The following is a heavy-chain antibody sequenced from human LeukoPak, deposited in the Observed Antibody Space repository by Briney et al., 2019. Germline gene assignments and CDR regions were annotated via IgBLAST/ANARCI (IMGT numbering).Heavy chain of an antibody. D-gene: IGHD3-10*01. CDR1: GFTFSSYS. Sequence: GGSLRLSCAASGFTFSSYSMNWVRQAPGKGLEWVSSISSSSSYIYYADSVKGRFTISRDNAKNSLYLQMNSLRAEDTAVYYCARDRALWLGEPRGYWGQGTLVTVSS. V-gene: IGHV3-21*01. CDR2: ISSSSSYI. J-gene: IGHJ4*02. CDR3: ARDRALWLGEPRGY.